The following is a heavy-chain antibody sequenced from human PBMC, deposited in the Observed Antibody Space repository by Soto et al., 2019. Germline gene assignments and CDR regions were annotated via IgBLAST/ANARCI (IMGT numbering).Heavy chain of an antibody. CDR2: SRRDDGTA. J-gene: IGHJ4*02. CDR1: GFTFRSYS. Sequence: EVQLVESGGGLVQPGGSLRLYCTTSGFTFRSYSMNWVRQAPGKGLEWVSYSRRDDGTAYYADSVKGRFTISRDTAKNSLYLQMNSLRVEDTAVYYCARDPHALDYWGQGVLVIVSA. V-gene: IGHV3-48*01. CDR3: ARDPHALDY.